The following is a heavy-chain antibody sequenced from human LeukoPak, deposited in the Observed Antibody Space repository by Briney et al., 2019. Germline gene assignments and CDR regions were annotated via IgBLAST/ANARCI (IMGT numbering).Heavy chain of an antibody. CDR3: VNQISGWVY. CDR2: ISSNGGST. Sequence: GGSLRLSCSASGFTFGSIRMHWVRQVPGKGLEYVSAISSNGGSTYYADSVKGRFTISRDNSKNTLYLQMSSLRTEDTAVYYCVNQISGWVYWGQGTLVTVSS. J-gene: IGHJ4*02. D-gene: IGHD6-19*01. CDR1: GFTFGSIR. V-gene: IGHV3-64D*06.